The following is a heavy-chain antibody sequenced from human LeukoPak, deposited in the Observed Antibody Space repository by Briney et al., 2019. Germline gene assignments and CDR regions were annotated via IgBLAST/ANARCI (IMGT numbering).Heavy chain of an antibody. V-gene: IGHV4-39*07. Sequence: PSETLSLTCTVSGGSISSSSYYWGWIRQPPGKGLEWIGSIYYSGSTYYNPSLKSRVTISVDTSKNQFSLKLSSVTAADTAVYYCARDGGHSGYDSPLMVAGLQFGYWGQGTLVTVSS. J-gene: IGHJ4*02. CDR3: ARDGGHSGYDSPLMVAGLQFGY. CDR1: GGSISSSSYY. D-gene: IGHD5-12*01. CDR2: IYYSGST.